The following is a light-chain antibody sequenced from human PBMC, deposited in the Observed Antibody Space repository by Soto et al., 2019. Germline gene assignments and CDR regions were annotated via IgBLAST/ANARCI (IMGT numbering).Light chain of an antibody. CDR1: NIGSKR. CDR2: YDS. J-gene: IGLJ1*01. CDR3: QVWDITTDHYV. V-gene: IGLV3-21*04. Sequence: SYGLTQPPSVSVAPEKTARLTCGGDNIGSKRVHWYRQKPGQAPVLVIYYDSDRPSGIPERFSGSNSGNTATLTINRVEAGDEADYYCQVWDITTDHYVFGTGTKVTVL.